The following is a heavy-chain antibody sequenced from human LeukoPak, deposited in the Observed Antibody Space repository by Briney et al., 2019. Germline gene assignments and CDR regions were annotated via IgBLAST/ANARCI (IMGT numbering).Heavy chain of an antibody. CDR2: ISTAGGST. Sequence: GGSRRLSCAASGFSFNNYAMSWVRQAPGKGLEWVSAISTAGGSTYYADSVKGRFTVSRDNSKNTLSLQMDSLRVEDTALYYCAKDWTTVVTPKGYYFDSWGQGTLVTVSS. CDR1: GFSFNNYA. V-gene: IGHV3-23*01. CDR3: AKDWTTVVTPKGYYFDS. D-gene: IGHD4-23*01. J-gene: IGHJ4*02.